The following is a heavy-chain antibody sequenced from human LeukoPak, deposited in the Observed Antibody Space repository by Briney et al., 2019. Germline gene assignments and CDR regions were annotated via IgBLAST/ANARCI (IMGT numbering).Heavy chain of an antibody. Sequence: GGSLRLSCAAPGFTGSSKYMSWVRQAPGKGLEWVSVIYSSGGSTYYADSVKGRFTISRDNSRNMLYLQMNSLRAEDTAVYYCARDSSGSSSDYYPLGYWGQGTLVTVSS. V-gene: IGHV3-66*01. CDR2: IYSSGGST. CDR3: ARDSSGSSSDYYPLGY. CDR1: GFTGSSKY. D-gene: IGHD3-22*01. J-gene: IGHJ4*02.